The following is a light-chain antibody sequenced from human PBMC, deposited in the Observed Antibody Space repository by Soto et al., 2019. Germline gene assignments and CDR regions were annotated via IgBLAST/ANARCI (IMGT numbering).Light chain of an antibody. CDR3: SSYTTSSTYV. Sequence: QSALTQPASVSGSPGQSITISCTGTSSDVGGYNYVSWYQQHPGKAPKLMISEVSNRPSGVSIRFSGSKSGNTASLTISGLQAEDEADYHCSSYTTSSTYVFGTGTKLTVL. CDR2: EVS. V-gene: IGLV2-14*01. CDR1: SSDVGGYNY. J-gene: IGLJ1*01.